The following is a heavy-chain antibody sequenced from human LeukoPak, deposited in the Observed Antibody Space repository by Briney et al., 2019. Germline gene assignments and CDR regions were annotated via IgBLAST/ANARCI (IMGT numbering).Heavy chain of an antibody. CDR2: INPNSGGT. CDR3: ARAPAFAYCGGDCYSDPFDY. V-gene: IGHV1-2*02. CDR1: GYTFTGYY. D-gene: IGHD2-21*02. J-gene: IGHJ4*02. Sequence: GASVKVSCKASGYTFTGYYMHWVRQAPGQGLEWMGWINPNSGGTNYAQKFQGRVTMTRDTSISTAYMELSRLRSDDTAVYYCARAPAFAYCGGDCYSDPFDYWGQETLVTVSS.